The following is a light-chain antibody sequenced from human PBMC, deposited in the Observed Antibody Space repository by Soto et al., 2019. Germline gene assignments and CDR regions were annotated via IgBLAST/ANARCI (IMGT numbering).Light chain of an antibody. J-gene: IGKJ3*01. CDR1: QSVNSNF. CDR3: QQYSSSPFT. Sequence: EIVLTQSPGTLSLSPGERATLSCRASQSVNSNFLGWYQQKPGQPPRLLIYGASSRATGIPDRFSGRGSGTDFTIIISRLEPEDFAVYYCQQYSSSPFTFGPGTKVD. V-gene: IGKV3-20*01. CDR2: GAS.